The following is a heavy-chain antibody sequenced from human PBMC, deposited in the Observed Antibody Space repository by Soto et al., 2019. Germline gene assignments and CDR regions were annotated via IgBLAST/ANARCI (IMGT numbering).Heavy chain of an antibody. CDR2: IYYSGST. CDR1: GGSISSSSYY. D-gene: IGHD3-10*01. V-gene: IGHV4-39*01. CDR3: ARSMVRGSDAFDI. Sequence: SATLSLTCTVSGGSISSSSYYWGWIRQPPGKGLEWIGSIYYSGSTYYNPSLKSRVTISVDTSKNQFSLELSSVTAADTAVYYCARSMVRGSDAFDIWGQGTMVTVSS. J-gene: IGHJ3*02.